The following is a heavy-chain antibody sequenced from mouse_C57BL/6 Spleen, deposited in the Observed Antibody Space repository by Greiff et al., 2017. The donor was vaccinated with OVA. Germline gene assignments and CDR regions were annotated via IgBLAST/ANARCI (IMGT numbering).Heavy chain of an antibody. CDR2: IYPGGGYT. CDR3: ARWRDYDVKAWFAY. D-gene: IGHD2-4*01. CDR1: GYTFTNYW. Sequence: QVQLQQSGAELVRPGTSVKMSCKASGYTFTNYWIGWAKQRPGHGLEWIGDIYPGGGYTNYNEKFKGKATLTADKSSSTAYMQFSSLTSEDSAIYYCARWRDYDVKAWFAYWGQGTLVTVSA. J-gene: IGHJ3*01. V-gene: IGHV1-63*01.